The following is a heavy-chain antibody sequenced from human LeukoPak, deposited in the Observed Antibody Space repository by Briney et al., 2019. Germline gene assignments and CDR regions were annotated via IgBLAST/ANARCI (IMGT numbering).Heavy chain of an antibody. CDR3: AKDLEVVLMVYAIDY. CDR1: GFTFSSYW. V-gene: IGHV3-7*01. D-gene: IGHD2-8*01. Sequence: GGSLRLSCAASGFTFSSYWMSWVRQAPGKGLEWVANIKQDGSEKYYVDSVKGRFTISRDNSKNTLYLQMNSLRAEDTAVYYCAKDLEVVLMVYAIDYWGQGTLVTVSS. CDR2: IKQDGSEK. J-gene: IGHJ4*02.